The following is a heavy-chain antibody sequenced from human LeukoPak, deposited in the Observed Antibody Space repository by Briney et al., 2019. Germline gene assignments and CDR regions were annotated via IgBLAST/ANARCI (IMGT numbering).Heavy chain of an antibody. J-gene: IGHJ4*02. CDR2: INPNSGGT. Sequence: ASVKVSCKASGYTFTGYYMHWVRQAPGQGLEWMGWINPNSGGTNYTQKFQGRVTMTRDTSISTAYMELSRLRSDDTAVYYCARDWPDYYDSSGSIDYWGRGTLVTVSS. V-gene: IGHV1-2*02. CDR1: GYTFTGYY. CDR3: ARDWPDYYDSSGSIDY. D-gene: IGHD3-22*01.